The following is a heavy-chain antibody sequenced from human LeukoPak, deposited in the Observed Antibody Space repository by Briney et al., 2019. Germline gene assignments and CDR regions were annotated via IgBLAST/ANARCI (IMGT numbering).Heavy chain of an antibody. D-gene: IGHD4-11*01. J-gene: IGHJ4*02. Sequence: PGGSLRLSCAASGFTFSDYYMSWIRQAPGKGLEWVAVISYDGSNKYYADSVKGRFTISRDNSKNTLYLQMNSLRAEDTAVYYCARTITVTTSAVDYWGQGTLVTVSS. CDR2: ISYDGSNK. V-gene: IGHV3-30-3*01. CDR3: ARTITVTTSAVDY. CDR1: GFTFSDYY.